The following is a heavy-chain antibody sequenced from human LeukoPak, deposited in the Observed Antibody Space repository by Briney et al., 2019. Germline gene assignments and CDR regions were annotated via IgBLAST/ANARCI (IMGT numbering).Heavy chain of an antibody. CDR3: ASEVFGDYVWGSYRASDY. CDR2: INSDGSST. Sequence: GGSLRLSCAASGFTFSSYWMHWVRQAPGKGLVWVSRINSDGSSTSYADSVKGRFTISRDNAKNTLYLQMNSLRAEDTAVYYCASEVFGDYVWGSYRASDYWGQGTLVTVSS. CDR1: GFTFSSYW. V-gene: IGHV3-74*01. D-gene: IGHD3-16*02. J-gene: IGHJ4*02.